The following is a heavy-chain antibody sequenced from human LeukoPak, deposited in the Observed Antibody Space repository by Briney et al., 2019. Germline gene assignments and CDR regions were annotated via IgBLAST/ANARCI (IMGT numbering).Heavy chain of an antibody. CDR1: GFTFSSYW. CDR2: INTDGSST. D-gene: IGHD6-13*01. CDR3: ATTNYSAIAAAGSDYYYMDV. J-gene: IGHJ6*03. V-gene: IGHV3-74*01. Sequence: GGSLRLSCAASGFTFSSYWMHWVRQAPGKGLVWVSRINTDGSSTSYADSVKGRFTISRDNAKNSLYLQMNSLRAEDTAVYYCATTNYSAIAAAGSDYYYMDVWGKGTTVTVSS.